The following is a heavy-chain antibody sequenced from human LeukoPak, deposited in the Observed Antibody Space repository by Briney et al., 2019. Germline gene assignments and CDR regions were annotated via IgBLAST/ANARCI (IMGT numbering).Heavy chain of an antibody. CDR1: GFIFSNYA. CDR2: VSGSGDNT. J-gene: IGHJ4*02. Sequence: GGSLRLSCAASGFIFSNYAMSWVRQAPGKGLEWVSAVSGSGDNTNYADSVKGRFTISRDNSKNTLYLQMNSLRAEDTAVYFCAKRSYADYEDYWGQGTLVTVSS. D-gene: IGHD4-17*01. CDR3: AKRSYADYEDY. V-gene: IGHV3-23*01.